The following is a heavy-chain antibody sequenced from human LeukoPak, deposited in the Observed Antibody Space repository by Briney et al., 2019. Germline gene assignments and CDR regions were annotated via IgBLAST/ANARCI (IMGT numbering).Heavy chain of an antibody. D-gene: IGHD3-9*01. CDR1: GYTFTSYG. CDR3: VKDWHILTGRNCFNP. V-gene: IGHV1-18*01. Sequence: GASVKVSCKASGYTFTSYGISWVRQAPGQGLEWMGWVSSYNGDTNYAQKFRGRVTMSTDTSTSTAYMELRGLTFDDTAIYYCVKDWHILTGRNCFNPWGQGTLVTVSS. J-gene: IGHJ5*02. CDR2: VSSYNGDT.